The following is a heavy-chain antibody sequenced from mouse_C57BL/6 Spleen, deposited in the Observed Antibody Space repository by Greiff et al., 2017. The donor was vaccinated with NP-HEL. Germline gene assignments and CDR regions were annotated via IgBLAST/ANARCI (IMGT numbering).Heavy chain of an antibody. CDR1: GYTFTSYW. Sequence: QVQLQQPGAELVKPGASVKLSCKASGYTFTSYWMHWVKQRPGQGLEWIGMIHPNSGSTNYNEKFKSKATLTVDKSSSTAYMQLSSLTSEDSAVYYCAREGTTVVSQHYAMDYWGQGTSVTVSS. V-gene: IGHV1-64*01. J-gene: IGHJ4*01. CDR3: AREGTTVVSQHYAMDY. CDR2: IHPNSGST. D-gene: IGHD1-1*01.